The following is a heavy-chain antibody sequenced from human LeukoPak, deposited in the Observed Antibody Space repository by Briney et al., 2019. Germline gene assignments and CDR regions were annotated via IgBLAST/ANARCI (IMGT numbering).Heavy chain of an antibody. J-gene: IGHJ4*02. CDR1: GFTFSSYA. CDR2: ISGSGGST. CDR3: AKTVYDSNSYYYDFDY. V-gene: IGHV3-23*01. Sequence: SGGSLRLSCATSGFTFSSYAMSWVRQAPGKGLEWVSVISGSGGSTYYADSVKGRFTISRDNSKNTPYLEMNSLRAEDTAVYYCAKTVYDSNSYYYDFDYWGQGTLVTVSS. D-gene: IGHD3-22*01.